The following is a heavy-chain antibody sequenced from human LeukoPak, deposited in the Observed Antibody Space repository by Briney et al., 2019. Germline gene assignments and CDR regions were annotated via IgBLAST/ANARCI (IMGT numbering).Heavy chain of an antibody. J-gene: IGHJ6*02. V-gene: IGHV3-30-3*01. CDR1: GFTFSSYA. CDR3: ARDLPGDIVVVPAYGMDV. D-gene: IGHD2-2*01. CDR2: ISYDGSNK. Sequence: GGSLRLSCAASGFTFSSYAMHWVRQAPGKGLEWVAVISYDGSNKYYADSVKGRFTISRDNSKNTLYLQMNSLRAEDTAVYYCARDLPGDIVVVPAYGMDVWGQGTTVTVSS.